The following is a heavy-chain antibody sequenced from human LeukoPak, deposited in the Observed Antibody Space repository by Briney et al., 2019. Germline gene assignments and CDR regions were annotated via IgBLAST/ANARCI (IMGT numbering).Heavy chain of an antibody. CDR3: AKHLRATNTYIFFGLDV. J-gene: IGHJ6*02. D-gene: IGHD1-26*01. CDR2: INWNGSGT. V-gene: IGHV3-9*01. CDR1: GFTLKDHG. Sequence: GGALRLSCAATGFTLKDHGMHWVPQPPGEGLEWVPGINWNGSGTEYAASVKGRCTISRDNAKNSLYLQMASLRPEDTALYYCAKHLRATNTYIFFGLDVWGQGTTVTVSS.